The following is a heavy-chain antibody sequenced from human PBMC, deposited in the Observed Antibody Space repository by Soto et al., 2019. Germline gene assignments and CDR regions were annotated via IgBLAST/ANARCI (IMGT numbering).Heavy chain of an antibody. CDR1: GGSFTSNNW. CDR2: IYRTGST. Sequence: PSETLSLTCAVSGGSFTSNNWWTWVRQPPGQGLEWIGEIYRTGSTNYNPSPKSRVTISLDKSENQFSLKVTFLTAADTAVYYCASRDPGTSVDYWGQGTLVTVSS. V-gene: IGHV4-4*02. J-gene: IGHJ4*02. CDR3: ASRDPGTSVDY. D-gene: IGHD1-7*01.